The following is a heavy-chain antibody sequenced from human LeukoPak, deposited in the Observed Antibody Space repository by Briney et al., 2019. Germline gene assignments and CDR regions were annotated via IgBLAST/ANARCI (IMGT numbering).Heavy chain of an antibody. CDR3: ARGDSYSSAPLDY. J-gene: IGHJ4*02. D-gene: IGHD3-10*01. CDR1: GFTFDDYA. V-gene: IGHV3-9*01. CDR2: ISWNSDSI. Sequence: GRSLRLSCAASGFTFDDYAMHWVRQAPGKGLEWVSGISWNSDSIGYADSVKGRFTISRDNTKNMLYLQMNSLRAEDTAVYYCARGDSYSSAPLDYWGQGTLVTVSS.